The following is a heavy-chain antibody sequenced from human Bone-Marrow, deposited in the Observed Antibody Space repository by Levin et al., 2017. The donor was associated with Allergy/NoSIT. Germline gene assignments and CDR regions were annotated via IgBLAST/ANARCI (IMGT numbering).Heavy chain of an antibody. CDR3: ARNFYAGTGYYSAFDI. V-gene: IGHV6-1*01. CDR1: GASVSSNSAA. CDR2: TFYGSQWYT. D-gene: IGHD3-22*01. Sequence: SETLSLTCAISGASVSSNSAAWNWIRQSPSRGLEWLGRTFYGSQWYTDYALSVKGRIAVNPDTSKNQISLQLSSVTPEDTAVYFCARNFYAGTGYYSAFDIWGQGTMVTVSS. J-gene: IGHJ3*02.